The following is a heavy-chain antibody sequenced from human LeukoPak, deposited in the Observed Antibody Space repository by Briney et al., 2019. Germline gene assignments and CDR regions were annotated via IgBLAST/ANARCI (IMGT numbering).Heavy chain of an antibody. J-gene: IGHJ1*01. V-gene: IGHV3-23*01. CDR3: AKDQGYYGSGSYKEYFQH. CDR2: ISGSGDST. CDR1: GFTFSSYA. D-gene: IGHD3-10*01. Sequence: GGSLRLSCAASGFTFSSYAMTWVRQAPGKGLEWVSAISGSGDSTYYADSVKGRFTTSRDNSKNTLYLQMNSLRAEDTAIYYCAKDQGYYGSGSYKEYFQHWGQGTLVTVSS.